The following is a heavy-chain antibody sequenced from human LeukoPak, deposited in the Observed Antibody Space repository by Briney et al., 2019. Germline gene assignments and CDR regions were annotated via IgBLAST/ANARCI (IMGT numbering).Heavy chain of an antibody. CDR2: MNPNSGNT. CDR1: GYTFTSYD. CDR3: ATGYYDYVWGSYRYSDAFDI. J-gene: IGHJ3*02. Sequence: ASVKVSCKASGYTFTSYDINWVRQATGQGLEWMGWMNPNSGNTGYAQKFQGRVTMTEDTSTDTAYMELSSLRSEDTAVYYCATGYYDYVWGSYRYSDAFDIWGQGTMVTVSS. V-gene: IGHV1-8*01. D-gene: IGHD3-16*02.